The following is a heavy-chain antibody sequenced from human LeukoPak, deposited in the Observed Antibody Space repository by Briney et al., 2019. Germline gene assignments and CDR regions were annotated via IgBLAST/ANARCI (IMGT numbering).Heavy chain of an antibody. CDR1: GYSFTSYW. J-gene: IGHJ6*03. V-gene: IGHV5-51*01. Sequence: GESLKISCKGSGYSFTSYWIGWVRQMPGKGLEWMGIIYPGDSETRYSPSFQGQVTISADKSISTAYLLWSSLKASDTAVYYCARRGTGGELIHYSPGYIDVWGKGTTVTVSS. CDR3: ARRGTGGELIHYSPGYIDV. D-gene: IGHD3-10*01. CDR2: IYPGDSET.